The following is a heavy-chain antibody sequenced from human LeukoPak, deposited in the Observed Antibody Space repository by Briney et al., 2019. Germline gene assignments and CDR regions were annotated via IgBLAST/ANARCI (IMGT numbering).Heavy chain of an antibody. CDR1: GYTFTSYY. Sequence: ASVKVSCKASGYTFTSYYMHWVRQAPGQGLEWMGIINPSGGSTSYAQKFQGRVTMTRDTSTSTVYMEMSSLRSEDTAVYYCARDTSVGYFDYWGQGTLVTVSS. CDR2: INPSGGST. J-gene: IGHJ4*02. CDR3: ARDTSVGYFDY. V-gene: IGHV1-46*01.